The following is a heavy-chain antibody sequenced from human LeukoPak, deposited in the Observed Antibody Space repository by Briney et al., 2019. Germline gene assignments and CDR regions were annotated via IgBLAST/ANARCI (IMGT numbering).Heavy chain of an antibody. J-gene: IGHJ4*02. CDR1: GGTFSSYA. D-gene: IGHD5-24*01. Sequence: ASVKVSCKASGGTFSSYAISWVRQAPGQGLEWMGRIIPIFGIANYAQKFQGRVTFTADKSTSTAYMELSSLRSEDTAVYYCATEQVEMATPSGYWGQGTLVTVSS. CDR2: IIPIFGIA. V-gene: IGHV1-69*04. CDR3: ATEQVEMATPSGY.